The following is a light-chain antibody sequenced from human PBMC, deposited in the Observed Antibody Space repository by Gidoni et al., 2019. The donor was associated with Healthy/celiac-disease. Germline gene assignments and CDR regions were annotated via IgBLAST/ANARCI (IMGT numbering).Light chain of an antibody. CDR1: QSVSSSY. J-gene: IGKJ2*03. Sequence: EIVLTQSPGTLSLSPGERATLSCRASQSVSSSYLAWYQQKPGQSPRLLIYSASSRATGIPERFSGSGSGTDFTLTLSRLEPEDFAVYYYQQYGSSPDSFGQGTKLEIK. CDR2: SAS. CDR3: QQYGSSPDS. V-gene: IGKV3-20*01.